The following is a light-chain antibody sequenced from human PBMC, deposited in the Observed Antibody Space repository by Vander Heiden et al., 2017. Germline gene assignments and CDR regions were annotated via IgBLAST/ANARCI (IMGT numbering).Light chain of an antibody. CDR3: QQYNDWPPWT. Sequence: ETVMTQSPDTLSVSPGERATLSCGASQSIRSRLAWYQQKPGQAPRLLIYDVSTRATGIPARFSGSGSGTEFTLTISSVQSEDFAVYYCQQYNDWPPWTFGQGTKVEIQ. CDR1: QSIRSR. CDR2: DVS. V-gene: IGKV3-15*01. J-gene: IGKJ1*01.